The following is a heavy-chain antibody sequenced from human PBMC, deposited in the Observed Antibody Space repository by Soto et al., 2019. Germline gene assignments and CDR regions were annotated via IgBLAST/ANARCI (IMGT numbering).Heavy chain of an antibody. V-gene: IGHV3-33*01. CDR1: GFTFSSYG. CDR2: IWYDGSNK. J-gene: IGHJ2*01. D-gene: IGHD3-10*02. Sequence: PGGSLRLSCAASGFTFSSYGMHWVRQAPGKGLEWVAVIWYDGSNKYYADSVKGRFTISRDNSKNTLYLQMNSLRAEDTAVYYCARDTTLVHWYFDLWGRGTLVTVSS. CDR3: ARDTTLVHWYFDL.